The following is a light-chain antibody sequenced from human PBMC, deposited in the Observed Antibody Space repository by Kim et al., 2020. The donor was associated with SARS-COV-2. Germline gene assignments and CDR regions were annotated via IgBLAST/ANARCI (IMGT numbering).Light chain of an antibody. Sequence: SYELTQPPSVSVSPGQTASITCSGDKLGDRYVCWYQQKPGQSPVQVIYGENRRPSGIPERFSGSNSGNTATLTISGTQAMDEADYYCQAWDSSTVLFGGGTQLTV. CDR1: KLGDRY. CDR3: QAWDSSTVL. V-gene: IGLV3-1*01. CDR2: GEN. J-gene: IGLJ7*01.